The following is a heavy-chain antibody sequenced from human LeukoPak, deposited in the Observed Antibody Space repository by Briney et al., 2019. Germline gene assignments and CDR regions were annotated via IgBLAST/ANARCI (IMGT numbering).Heavy chain of an antibody. Sequence: GGSLRLSCAASGFTFATYGMSWVRQAPGRGLEWVSVAGDSAATTHYADSVKGRFFISRDNSKNTVHLQMNNLRAEDTAVYYCAKDSFTVVRGVGSDDGFAVWGQGTMVIVSS. V-gene: IGHV3-23*01. J-gene: IGHJ3*01. CDR2: AGDSAATT. CDR1: GFTFATYG. D-gene: IGHD3-10*01. CDR3: AKDSFTVVRGVGSDDGFAV.